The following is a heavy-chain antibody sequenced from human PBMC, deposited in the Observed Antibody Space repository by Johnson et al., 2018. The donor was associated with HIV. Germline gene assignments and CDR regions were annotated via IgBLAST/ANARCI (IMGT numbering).Heavy chain of an antibody. V-gene: IGHV3-13*01. CDR2: IGTAGDT. D-gene: IGHD3-10*01. Sequence: VQLVESGGGLVQPGGSLRLSCAASGFIFSSYDMHWVRQATGRGLEWVSGIGTAGDTYYPGSVKGRFTISRENAKNSLYLQMDSLRAGDTALYYCARAKRDSYGSGGVGAFDIWGQGTMVTVSS. CDR3: ARAKRDSYGSGGVGAFDI. CDR1: GFIFSSYD. J-gene: IGHJ3*02.